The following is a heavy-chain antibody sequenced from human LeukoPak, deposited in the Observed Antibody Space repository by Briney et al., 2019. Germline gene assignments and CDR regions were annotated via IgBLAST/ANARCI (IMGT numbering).Heavy chain of an antibody. Sequence: GASVKVSCKASGGTFSSYAISWVRQAPGQGLEWMGGIIPIFGTANYAQKFRGRVTITADESTSTAYMELSSLRSEDTAVYYCARAWLFLYYYYYGMDVWGQGTTVTVSS. CDR3: ARAWLFLYYYYYGMDV. CDR1: GGTFSSYA. J-gene: IGHJ6*02. CDR2: IIPIFGTA. D-gene: IGHD3-9*01. V-gene: IGHV1-69*01.